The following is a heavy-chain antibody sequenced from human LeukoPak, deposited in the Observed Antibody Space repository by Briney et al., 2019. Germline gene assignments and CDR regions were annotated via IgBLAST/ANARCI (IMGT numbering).Heavy chain of an antibody. Sequence: PGGSLRLSCAASGFTFSSYEMNWVRQAPGKGLEWVSYISSSGSTIYYADSVKGRFTISRDNAKNSLYLQMNSLRAEDTAVYYCARRGYDSSGYLRIYYFDYWGQGTLVTVSS. CDR1: GFTFSSYE. V-gene: IGHV3-48*03. J-gene: IGHJ4*02. D-gene: IGHD3-22*01. CDR3: ARRGYDSSGYLRIYYFDY. CDR2: ISSSGSTI.